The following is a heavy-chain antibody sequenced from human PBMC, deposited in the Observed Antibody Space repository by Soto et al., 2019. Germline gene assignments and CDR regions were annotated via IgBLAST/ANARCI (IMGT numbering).Heavy chain of an antibody. CDR2: IYYSGST. CDR3: ARERPDGSRLDP. Sequence: TSETLSLTCTVSGGSISSGYYYWSWIRQPPGKGLEWIGYIYYSGSTYYNPSLKSRVTISVDTSKNQFSLKLSSVTAAGTAVYYCARERPDGSRLDPWGQGTLVTVS. CDR1: GGSISSGYYY. V-gene: IGHV4-30-4*01. J-gene: IGHJ5*02. D-gene: IGHD6-13*01.